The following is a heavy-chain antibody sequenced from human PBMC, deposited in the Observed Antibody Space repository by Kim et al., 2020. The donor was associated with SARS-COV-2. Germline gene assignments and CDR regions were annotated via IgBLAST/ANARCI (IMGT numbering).Heavy chain of an antibody. Sequence: GGSLRLSCVDSGFTFSNNAMSWVRQAPGKGLEWVAAIGVSAGITFYAESVKGRLTISRDNSKNTLYLQKSSLRVEDTAVYYCTSIYTTIGLESPEDHYYYGMAVWGEGTTVTVST. CDR3: TSIYTTIGLESPEDHYYYGMAV. D-gene: IGHD2-2*02. CDR2: IGVSAGIT. CDR1: GFTFSNNA. J-gene: IGHJ6*04. V-gene: IGHV3-23*01.